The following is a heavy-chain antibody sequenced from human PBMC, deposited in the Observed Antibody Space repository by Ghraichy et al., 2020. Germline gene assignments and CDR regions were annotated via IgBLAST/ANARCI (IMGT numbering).Heavy chain of an antibody. CDR3: ARDVGLWFGESLSCWFDP. D-gene: IGHD3-10*01. CDR1: GYTLTRYY. Sequence: ASVKGSCKASGYTLTRYYMHWVRQAPGQGLEWMGIINPSGGSTTYAQKFQDRLTMTSDTSTSTVYMELSSLRSEDTAVYYCARDVGLWFGESLSCWFDPWGQGTLVTVSS. CDR2: INPSGGST. V-gene: IGHV1-46*01. J-gene: IGHJ5*02.